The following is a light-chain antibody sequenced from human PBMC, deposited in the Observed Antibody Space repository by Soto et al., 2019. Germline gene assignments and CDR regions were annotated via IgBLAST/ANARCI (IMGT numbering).Light chain of an antibody. CDR3: QQFTELLLFR. V-gene: IGKV3-15*01. J-gene: IGKJ5*01. CDR2: GAS. Sequence: ETVLTQSPAALSVSPEETTTLSCRASSSVYGNLAWYQQRHGQAPRLLIYGASTRASGVPARFSGSGSGTDFTLTISSLQSDDFAAYYCQQFTELLLFRFAHVTRLAIK. CDR1: SSVYGN.